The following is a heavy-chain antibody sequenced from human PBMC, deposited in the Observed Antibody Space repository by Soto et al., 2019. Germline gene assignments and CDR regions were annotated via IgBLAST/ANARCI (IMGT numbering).Heavy chain of an antibody. J-gene: IGHJ5*02. D-gene: IGHD1-26*01. CDR2: INTNTGGT. V-gene: IGHV1-2*04. CDR3: ARWVGASNWFDP. Sequence: GASVKVSCKASGYTFTGYHIHWVRQAPGQGLEWMGWINTNTGGTNYAQKFQGWVTMTGDTSINTAYVELSRLRSDDTAVYYCARWVGASNWFDPWGQGSLVTVSS. CDR1: GYTFTGYH.